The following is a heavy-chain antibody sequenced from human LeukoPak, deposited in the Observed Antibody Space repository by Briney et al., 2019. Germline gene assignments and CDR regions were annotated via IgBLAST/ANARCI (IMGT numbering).Heavy chain of an antibody. CDR3: AKGRAPNSDLGYCSGGTCYHFDY. CDR1: GFTVINNY. D-gene: IGHD2-15*01. J-gene: IGHJ4*02. Sequence: GGSLRLSCAASGFTVINNYMTWVRQAPGKGLEWVSALSGSGGDTYYTDSVKGRFTISKDNSKNTLYLQMNSLRAEDTAVYYCAKGRAPNSDLGYCSGGTCYHFDYWGQGTLVTVSS. CDR2: LSGSGGDT. V-gene: IGHV3-23*01.